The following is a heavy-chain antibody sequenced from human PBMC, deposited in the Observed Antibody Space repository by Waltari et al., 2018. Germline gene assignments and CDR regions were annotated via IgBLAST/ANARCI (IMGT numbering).Heavy chain of an antibody. CDR2: ISGSGETT. Sequence: EAQLLESGGDFVHPGGSLRLSCVVSGFTFSNSAMSWVRQAPGKGLEWVSGISGSGETTYYAEAVKGRFTISRDNSKNMLYLQMSSLRGDDTAVYYCARDKRFLEWGNFDYWGQGTLVTVSS. J-gene: IGHJ4*02. CDR1: GFTFSNSA. CDR3: ARDKRFLEWGNFDY. D-gene: IGHD3-3*01. V-gene: IGHV3-23*01.